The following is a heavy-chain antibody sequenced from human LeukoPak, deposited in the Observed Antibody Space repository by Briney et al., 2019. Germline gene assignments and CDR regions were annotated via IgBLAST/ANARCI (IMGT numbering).Heavy chain of an antibody. Sequence: SETLSLTCTVSGGSISSYYWSWIRQPPGKGLEWIGYIYYSGSTNYNPSLKSRVTISVDTSKNQFSLKLSSVTAADTAVYYCASSGVGGNIVDWGQGTLVTVSS. V-gene: IGHV4-59*01. D-gene: IGHD4-23*01. J-gene: IGHJ4*02. CDR1: GGSISSYY. CDR2: IYYSGST. CDR3: ASSGVGGNIVD.